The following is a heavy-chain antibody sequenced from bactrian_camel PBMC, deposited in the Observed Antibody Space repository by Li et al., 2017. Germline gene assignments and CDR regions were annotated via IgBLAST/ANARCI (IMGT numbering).Heavy chain of an antibody. CDR3: AAAKYGYPWTVPLQSDAYNY. CDR1: GYSASFRY. Sequence: VQLVESGGGSVQAGGSLRLSCVVSGYSASFRYMGWFRQAPGKEREGVTSIDRGSGSTYYDDSVKGRFTISQDNAKNTVFLQMNNLQPEDTSMYYCAAAKYGYPWTVPLQSDAYNYWGQGTQVTVS. V-gene: IGHV3S40*01. CDR2: IDRGSGST. J-gene: IGHJ4*01. D-gene: IGHD6*01.